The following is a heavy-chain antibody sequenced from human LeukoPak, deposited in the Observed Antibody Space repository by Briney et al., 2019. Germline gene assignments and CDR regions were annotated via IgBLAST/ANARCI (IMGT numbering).Heavy chain of an antibody. D-gene: IGHD6-13*01. V-gene: IGHV4-59*01. CDR1: GGSISRYY. CDR2: IYYSGRT. Sequence: PSETLSLTCTVSGGSISRYYWRWIRQPPGKGLECSGYIYYSGRTNYNPSLKSRVTISVDTSKNQFFLKLSSMTADDTAVYYSARSIAADGKREFDYWGQGTLVTVSS. J-gene: IGHJ4*02. CDR3: ARSIAADGKREFDY.